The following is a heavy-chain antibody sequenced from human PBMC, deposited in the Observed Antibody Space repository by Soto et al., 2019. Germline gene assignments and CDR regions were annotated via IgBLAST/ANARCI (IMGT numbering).Heavy chain of an antibody. V-gene: IGHV1-46*01. J-gene: IGHJ4*02. CDR1: GYTFTSYY. D-gene: IGHD2-21*02. CDR2: INPSGGST. Sequence: ASVKVSCKASGYTFTSYYMHWVRLAPGQGLEWMGIINPSGGSTSYAQKFQGRVTMTRDTSTSTVYMELSSLRSEDTAVYYCARKVPDYYFDYWGQGTRVTVPQ. CDR3: ARKVPDYYFDY.